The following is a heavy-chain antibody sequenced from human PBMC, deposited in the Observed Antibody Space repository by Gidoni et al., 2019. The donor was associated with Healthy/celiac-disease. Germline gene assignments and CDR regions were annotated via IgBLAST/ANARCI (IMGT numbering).Heavy chain of an antibody. CDR2: IIPILGIA. CDR3: ARDRRMATISGGYYYYGMDV. CDR1: GGTFSSYT. V-gene: IGHV1-69*08. Sequence: QVQLVQSGAEVKKPGSSVKVSCKASGGTFSSYTISWVRQAPGQGLEWMGRIIPILGIANYAQKFQGRVTITADKSTSTAYMELSSLRSEDTAVYYCARDRRMATISGGYYYYGMDVWGQGTTVTVSS. D-gene: IGHD5-12*01. J-gene: IGHJ6*02.